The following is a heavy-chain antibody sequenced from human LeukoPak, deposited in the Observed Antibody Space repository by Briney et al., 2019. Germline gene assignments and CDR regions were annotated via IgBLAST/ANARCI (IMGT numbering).Heavy chain of an antibody. CDR2: IRSKANSYAT. J-gene: IGHJ3*02. CDR3: TRPIVGATVFDI. Sequence: GGSLRLSCAASGFTFSGSAMHWVRQASGKGLEWVGRIRSKANSYATAYAASVKGRFTISRDDSKNTAYLQMNGLKTEDTAVYYCTRPIVGATVFDIWGQGTMVTVSS. V-gene: IGHV3-73*01. CDR1: GFTFSGSA. D-gene: IGHD1-26*01.